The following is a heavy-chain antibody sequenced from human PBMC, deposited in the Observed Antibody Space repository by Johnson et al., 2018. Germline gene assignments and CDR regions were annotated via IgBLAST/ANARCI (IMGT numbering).Heavy chain of an antibody. V-gene: IGHV1-69*01. Sequence: EELREGGAEVKEDRSSVEVSCKASGGTFSSYAISWVRQAPGQGLEWMGGIIPIFGTANYAQKFQGRVTITADESTSTAYMELSSLRSEDTAVYYCSRGELPLKEYFQHWGQGTLVTVSS. J-gene: IGHJ1*01. CDR1: GGTFSSYA. CDR2: IIPIFGTA. CDR3: SRGELPLKEYFQH. D-gene: IGHD1-26*01.